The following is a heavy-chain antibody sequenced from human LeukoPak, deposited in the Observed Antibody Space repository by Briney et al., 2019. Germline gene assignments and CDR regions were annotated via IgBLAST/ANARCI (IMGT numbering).Heavy chain of an antibody. J-gene: IGHJ4*02. V-gene: IGHV3-23*01. CDR2: ISLSGGYT. Sequence: PGGSLRLSCAASGFTFSNYAMSWVRQAPGKGLEWVSSISLSGGYTYYADSMKGRFTISRDNAKNSLYLQMNSLRAEDTAVYYCARRVGGWGQGTLVTVSS. CDR1: GFTFSNYA. D-gene: IGHD3-10*01. CDR3: ARRVGG.